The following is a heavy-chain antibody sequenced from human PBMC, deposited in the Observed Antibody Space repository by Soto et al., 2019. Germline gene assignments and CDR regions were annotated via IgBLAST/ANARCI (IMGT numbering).Heavy chain of an antibody. Sequence: GESLRLSCAGSGFTMSTFAMTWVRQAPGKGLECVCGMTGNGGQIHYADSVRGRFTISKDNSKNTLYLQMSSLRDEDMAIYYCAKDAIYNDGLWLMDSWGQGTLVTVSS. CDR3: AKDAIYNDGLWLMDS. CDR1: GFTMSTFA. D-gene: IGHD2-21*01. J-gene: IGHJ5*02. CDR2: MTGNGGQI. V-gene: IGHV3-23*01.